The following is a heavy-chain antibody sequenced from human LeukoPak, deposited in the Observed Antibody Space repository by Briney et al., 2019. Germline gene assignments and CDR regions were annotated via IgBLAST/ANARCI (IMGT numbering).Heavy chain of an antibody. D-gene: IGHD1-1*01. CDR3: TRHKDDAGSDF. Sequence: GGSLRLSCAASGFTFSGSAMHWVRQASGKGLEWVGRVRSKANSYATAYAASVRGRFTISRDDSKNTAYLQMNSLKTEDTAVYYCTRHKDDAGSDFRGQGTLVTVSS. J-gene: IGHJ4*02. V-gene: IGHV3-73*01. CDR1: GFTFSGSA. CDR2: VRSKANSYAT.